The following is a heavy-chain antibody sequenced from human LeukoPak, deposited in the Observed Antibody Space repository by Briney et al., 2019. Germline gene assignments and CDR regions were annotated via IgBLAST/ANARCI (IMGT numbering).Heavy chain of an antibody. J-gene: IGHJ3*02. Sequence: ASVKVSCKASGYTFTSYGISWVRQAPGHGLEWMGWISAYNGNTNYAQKLQRRVTMTTDTSTSTAYMELRSLRSDDTAVYYCARDEHASDDYGDYYVAFNIWGQGTMVTVSS. V-gene: IGHV1-18*01. CDR3: ARDEHASDDYGDYYVAFNI. D-gene: IGHD4-17*01. CDR2: ISAYNGNT. CDR1: GYTFTSYG.